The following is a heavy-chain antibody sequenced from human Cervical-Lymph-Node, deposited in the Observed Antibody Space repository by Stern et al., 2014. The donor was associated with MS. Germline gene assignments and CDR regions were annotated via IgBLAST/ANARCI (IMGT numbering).Heavy chain of an antibody. D-gene: IGHD2-21*02. CDR1: GFNLSGYG. CDR2: IWYDGADK. CDR3: ARDGDHNSKYTSMNYYVMDV. Sequence: MQLVESGGGVVQPGSSLRLSCAASGFNLSGYGMHWVRQAPGRGLEWGAFIWYDGADKYYADSVRGRFTISRDNSKNTLYLQINHLRAEDTAVYFCARDGDHNSKYTSMNYYVMDVWGQGTTVTVSS. J-gene: IGHJ6*02. V-gene: IGHV3-33*01.